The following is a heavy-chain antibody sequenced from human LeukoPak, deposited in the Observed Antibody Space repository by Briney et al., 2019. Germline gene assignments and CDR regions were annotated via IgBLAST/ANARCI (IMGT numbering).Heavy chain of an antibody. CDR1: GFTFSSYG. J-gene: IGHJ4*02. CDR3: AKGLGYYSDY. V-gene: IGHV3-30*02. CDR2: IQFDGNGE. D-gene: IGHD1-26*01. Sequence: GGSLRLSCAASGFTFSSYGMQWVRQAPGTGLEWVAFIQFDGNGEYYADSVKGRFTISRDNSKNTLFLQMHSLRPEDTALYYCAKGLGYYSDYWGQGTLVTVSS.